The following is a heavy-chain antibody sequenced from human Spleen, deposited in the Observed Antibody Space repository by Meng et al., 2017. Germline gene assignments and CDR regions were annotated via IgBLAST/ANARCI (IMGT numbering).Heavy chain of an antibody. CDR2: INPSGGGT. CDR1: GYTFTSFH. CDR3: ARGRSEQWLVFDY. D-gene: IGHD6-19*01. Sequence: ASVKVSCKASGYTFTSFHIHYVRQAPGQGLEWMGTINPSGGGTSSAQIFQGRVTMTTDTSASTVYMGVSSLRSEDTAVYYCARGRSEQWLVFDYWGQGTLVTVSS. V-gene: IGHV1-46*01. J-gene: IGHJ4*02.